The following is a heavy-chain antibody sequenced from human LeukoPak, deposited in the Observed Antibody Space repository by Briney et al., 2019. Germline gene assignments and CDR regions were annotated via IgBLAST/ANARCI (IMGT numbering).Heavy chain of an antibody. V-gene: IGHV7-4-1*02. CDR2: INTNTGNP. CDR1: GYTFDSHG. Sequence: ASVKVSCKASGYTFDSHGMNWVRQAPGQGLEWMGWINTNTGNPTYAQGFTGRFVFSLDTSVSTAYLQISSLKAEDTAVYYCARAIESRNYYYYMDVWGKGTTVTVSS. J-gene: IGHJ6*03. CDR3: ARAIESRNYYYYMDV.